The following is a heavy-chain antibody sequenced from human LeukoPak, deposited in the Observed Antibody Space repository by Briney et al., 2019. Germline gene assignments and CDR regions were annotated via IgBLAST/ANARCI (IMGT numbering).Heavy chain of an antibody. CDR2: INSDGSGT. J-gene: IGHJ4*02. D-gene: IGHD6-19*01. V-gene: IGHV3-74*01. CDR1: GFTFSRNW. Sequence: PGGSLRLSCAASGFTFSRNWMHWVRQAPGKGLVGVSRINSDGSGTSYADSVKGRFTISRDNAKNTLYLQMNSLRAEDTAVYYCARVGDSGGWYYFNYWGQGTLVTVSS. CDR3: ARVGDSGGWYYFNY.